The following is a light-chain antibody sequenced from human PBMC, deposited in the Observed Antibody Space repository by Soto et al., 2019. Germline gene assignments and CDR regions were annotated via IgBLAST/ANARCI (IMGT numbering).Light chain of an antibody. V-gene: IGKV1-5*01. CDR2: DAS. CDR1: QTISTW. J-gene: IGKJ5*01. Sequence: DIQMTQSPSTLSASVGDRVTITCWASQTISTWLAWYQHKPGKAPNLLIYDASTLMSGVPSRFSGSGSGTEFTLTISSLQPGDFATYYCQQSETYPLTFGQGTRLDIK. CDR3: QQSETYPLT.